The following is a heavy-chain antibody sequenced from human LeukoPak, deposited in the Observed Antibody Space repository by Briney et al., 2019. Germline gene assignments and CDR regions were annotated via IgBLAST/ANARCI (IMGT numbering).Heavy chain of an antibody. Sequence: PSETLSLTCTVSGGSISSYYWNWIRQPPGKGLEWIGYIYYSGSTNYNPSLKSRVTISVDTSNNQFSLKLSSVTAADTAVYYCARFGAPSYCGGDCYQYYFDYWGQGTLVTVSS. D-gene: IGHD2-21*02. CDR3: ARFGAPSYCGGDCYQYYFDY. CDR2: IYYSGST. J-gene: IGHJ4*02. V-gene: IGHV4-59*08. CDR1: GGSISSYY.